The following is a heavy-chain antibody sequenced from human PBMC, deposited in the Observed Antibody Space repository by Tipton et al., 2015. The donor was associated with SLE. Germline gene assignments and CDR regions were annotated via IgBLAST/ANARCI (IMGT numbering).Heavy chain of an antibody. D-gene: IGHD4-11*01. CDR2: IYPGDSDT. CDR3: ARHGGDVPVTTVTNSWYFDL. J-gene: IGHJ2*01. CDR1: GYSFTSYW. V-gene: IGHV5-51*01. Sequence: VQLVQSGAEVKKPGESLKISCKGSGYSFTSYWIGWVRQMPGKGLEWVGIIYPGDSDTRYSPSFQGQVTISADKSISTAYLQWSSLKASDTAIYYCARHGGDVPVTTVTNSWYFDLWGRGTLVTVSS.